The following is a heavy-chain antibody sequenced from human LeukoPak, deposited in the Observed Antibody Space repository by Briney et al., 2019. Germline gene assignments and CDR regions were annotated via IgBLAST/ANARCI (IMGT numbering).Heavy chain of an antibody. CDR3: ARDFWGFGDYYYMDV. J-gene: IGHJ6*03. Sequence: ASVKVSCKASGYTFTSYGISWVRQAPGQGLEWMGIINPSGGSTSYAQKFQGRVTMTRDMSTSTVYMELSRLRSDDTAVYYCARDFWGFGDYYYMDVWGKGTTVTISS. D-gene: IGHD3-10*01. CDR1: GYTFTSYG. V-gene: IGHV1-46*01. CDR2: INPSGGST.